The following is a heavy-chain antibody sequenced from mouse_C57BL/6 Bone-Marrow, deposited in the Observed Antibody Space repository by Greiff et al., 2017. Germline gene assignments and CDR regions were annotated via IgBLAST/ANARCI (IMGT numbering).Heavy chain of an antibody. CDR1: GYTFTDYY. Sequence: EVQLQQSGPELVKPGASVKISCKASGYTFTDYYMNWVKQSHGKSLEWIGDINPNNGGTSYNQKFKGKATLTADKSSSTAYMELRSLTSEDSAVYFCARSSYYYGSSLMDYWGQGTSVTVSS. D-gene: IGHD1-1*01. V-gene: IGHV1-26*01. CDR3: ARSSYYYGSSLMDY. CDR2: INPNNGGT. J-gene: IGHJ4*01.